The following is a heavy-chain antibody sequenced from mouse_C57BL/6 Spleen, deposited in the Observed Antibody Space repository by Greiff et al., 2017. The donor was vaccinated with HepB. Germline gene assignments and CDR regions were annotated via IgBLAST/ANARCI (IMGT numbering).Heavy chain of an antibody. CDR2: IDPSDSYT. V-gene: IGHV1-69*01. Sequence: QVQLQQPGAELVMPGASVKLSCKASGYTFTSYWMHWVKQRPGQGLEWIGEIDPSDSYTNYNQKFKGKSTLTVDKSSSTAYMQLSSLTSEDSAVYDSASIVKRAWFAYWGQGTLVTVAA. J-gene: IGHJ3*01. D-gene: IGHD2-12*01. CDR1: GYTFTSYW. CDR3: ASIVKRAWFAY.